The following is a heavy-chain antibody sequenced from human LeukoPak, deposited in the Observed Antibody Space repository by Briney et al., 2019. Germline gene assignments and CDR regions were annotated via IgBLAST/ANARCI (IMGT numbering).Heavy chain of an antibody. Sequence: ASVKVSCKASGYTFTSYGISWVRQAPGQGLEWMGWLSTYNANTNYAQNLQGRVTMTTDTSTSTAYMELRNLRSDDTAVYYCAREEADSGSYYVDYWGQGTLVTVSS. D-gene: IGHD1-26*01. CDR1: GYTFTSYG. CDR2: LSTYNANT. CDR3: AREEADSGSYYVDY. J-gene: IGHJ4*02. V-gene: IGHV1-18*01.